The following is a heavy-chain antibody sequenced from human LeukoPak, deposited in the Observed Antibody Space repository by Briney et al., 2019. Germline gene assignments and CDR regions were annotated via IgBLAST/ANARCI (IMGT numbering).Heavy chain of an antibody. J-gene: IGHJ3*02. CDR1: GGSISSYY. V-gene: IGHV4-59*08. D-gene: IGHD2-15*01. CDR2: IYYSGST. Sequence: SETLSLTCTVSGGSISSYYWSWIRQPPGKGLERIGYIYYSGSTNYNPSLKSRVTISVDTSKNQFSLKLSSVTAADTAVYYCARLMLSTATAPFDIWGQGTMVTVSS. CDR3: ARLMLSTATAPFDI.